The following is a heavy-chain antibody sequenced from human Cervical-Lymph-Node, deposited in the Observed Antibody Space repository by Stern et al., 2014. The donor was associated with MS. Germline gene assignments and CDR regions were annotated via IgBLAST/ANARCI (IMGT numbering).Heavy chain of an antibody. CDR2: ISGSGGST. D-gene: IGHD3-3*01. J-gene: IGHJ4*02. V-gene: IGHV3-23*04. CDR1: GFPFSSYA. Sequence: EVQLVESGGGLLQPGGSLRLSCAASGFPFSSYAMNWVRQAPGKGLEWVSGISGSGGSTYYADSVKGRFTISRDNSKNTVHVQMNSLRDEDTAVYYCAKSGPEEWYYFDSWGQGTLVTVSS. CDR3: AKSGPEEWYYFDS.